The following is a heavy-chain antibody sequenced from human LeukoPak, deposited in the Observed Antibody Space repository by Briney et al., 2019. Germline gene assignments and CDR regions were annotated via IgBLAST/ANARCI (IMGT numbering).Heavy chain of an antibody. Sequence: GTLRLSCATSGFTFSSYPMSWVRQAPGRGLEWVSVISGNSGATYYADSVKGRFTISRDNAKNTVYLQMNNLRGEDTALYYCSKAGDTNYYRHGDYWGQGTLVTVSS. CDR3: SKAGDTNYYRHGDY. CDR2: ISGNSGAT. V-gene: IGHV3-23*01. J-gene: IGHJ4*02. D-gene: IGHD4-11*01. CDR1: GFTFSSYP.